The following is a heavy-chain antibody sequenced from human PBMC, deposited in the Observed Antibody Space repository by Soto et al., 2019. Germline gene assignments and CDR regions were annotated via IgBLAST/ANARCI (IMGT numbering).Heavy chain of an antibody. D-gene: IGHD3-10*01. CDR3: ARGRSGSYSFDY. CDR1: GFTFSSYW. J-gene: IGHJ4*02. CDR2: INSDGSTT. Sequence: GGSLRLSCAASGFTFSSYWIHWVRQAPGKGLVWVSRINSDGSTTNYADSLKGRFTISRDNAKNTLFLQMNSLRAEDTAVYYCARGRSGSYSFDYRAQGTLVTVSS. V-gene: IGHV3-74*01.